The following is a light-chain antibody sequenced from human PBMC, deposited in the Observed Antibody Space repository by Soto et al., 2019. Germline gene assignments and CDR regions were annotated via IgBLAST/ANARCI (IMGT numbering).Light chain of an antibody. CDR3: YSYAGDSLYV. CDR2: EGT. V-gene: IGLV2-23*01. Sequence: QSVLTRPASVSGSPGQSITISCTGTSSDVGSYDLVSWYQHHPGNVPKLMVYEGTKRPSGVSDRFSGSKSGNTASLTISGLQAEDEADYYCYSYAGDSLYVFGTGTKLTVL. CDR1: SSDVGSYDL. J-gene: IGLJ1*01.